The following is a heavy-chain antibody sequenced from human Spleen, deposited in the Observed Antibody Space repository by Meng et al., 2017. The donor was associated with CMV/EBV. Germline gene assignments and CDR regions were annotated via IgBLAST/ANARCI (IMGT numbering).Heavy chain of an antibody. CDR3: ARVPHYCSATRCTNNACDF. CDR2: INPYSGYT. Sequence: ASVKVSCKASGYTFNGYDIHWVRQAPGQRLEWMGWINPYSGYTSYSQNFQGRVTTTTDSSITTAYMELSSLRSDDTAVYYCARVPHYCSATRCTNNACDFWGQGTLVTVSS. CDR1: GYTFNGYD. D-gene: IGHD2-2*01. V-gene: IGHV1-2*02. J-gene: IGHJ3*01.